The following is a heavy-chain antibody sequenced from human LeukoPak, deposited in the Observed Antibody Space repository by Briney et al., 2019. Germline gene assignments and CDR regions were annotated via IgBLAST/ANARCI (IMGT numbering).Heavy chain of an antibody. V-gene: IGHV3-21*01. CDR3: ARDNSGYCSGTSCYDLDY. CDR2: ISSSSSYI. D-gene: IGHD2-2*01. J-gene: IGHJ4*02. CDR1: EFTFSSYS. Sequence: PGGSLRLSCAASEFTFSSYSMNWVRQAPGKGLEWVSSISSSSSYIYYADSVKGRFTISRDNAKNSLYLQMNSLRAEDTAVYYCARDNSGYCSGTSCYDLDYWGQGTLVTVSS.